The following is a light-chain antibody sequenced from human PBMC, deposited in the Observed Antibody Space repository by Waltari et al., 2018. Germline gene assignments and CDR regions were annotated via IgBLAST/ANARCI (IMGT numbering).Light chain of an antibody. J-gene: IGKJ1*01. CDR1: QSVSRALRT. Sequence: EIVLTQSPGTLSLSPGERATLSCRASQSVSRALRTLAWYQQKPGQAPRLLIYDASTSATGIPDRFSGIGSGTDFTLTISRLEPDDFAVYYCQRYGTLPATFGQGTKVEIK. V-gene: IGKV3-20*01. CDR2: DAS. CDR3: QRYGTLPAT.